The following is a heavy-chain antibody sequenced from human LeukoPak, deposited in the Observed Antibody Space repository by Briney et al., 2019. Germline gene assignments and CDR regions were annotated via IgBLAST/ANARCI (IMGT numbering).Heavy chain of an antibody. CDR1: GGSISSGSYY. V-gene: IGHV4-61*02. CDR3: VVEGDAFDI. CDR2: IYTSGST. D-gene: IGHD3-10*01. Sequence: SETLSLTCTVSGGSISSGSYYWSWIRQPAGKGLEWIGRIYTSGSTNYNPSLKSRVTISVDTSKNQFSLKLSSVTAADTAVYYCVVEGDAFDIWGQGTMVTVSS. J-gene: IGHJ3*02.